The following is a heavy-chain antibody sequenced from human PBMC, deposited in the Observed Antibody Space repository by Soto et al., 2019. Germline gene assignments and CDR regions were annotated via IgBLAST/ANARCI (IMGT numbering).Heavy chain of an antibody. CDR1: GFSFSRYS. D-gene: IGHD3-10*01. Sequence: GGSLRLSCAASGFSFSRYSMHWVRQAPGKGLEYVSAISSDGENTYYVDSVKGRFTISRDNSKNTLYLQMGSLRPEDMAVYYCARDGSYLVFDYWGQGTLVTVSS. V-gene: IGHV3-64*02. CDR2: ISSDGENT. CDR3: ARDGSYLVFDY. J-gene: IGHJ4*02.